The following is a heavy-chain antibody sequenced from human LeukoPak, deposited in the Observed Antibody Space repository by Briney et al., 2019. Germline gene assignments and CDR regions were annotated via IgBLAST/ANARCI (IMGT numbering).Heavy chain of an antibody. V-gene: IGHV4-59*08. CDR1: GGSISSYY. J-gene: IGHJ4*02. CDR3: ARHRGIVVVPAATDFDY. D-gene: IGHD2-2*01. CDR2: IYYGGST. Sequence: SETLSLTCTVSGGSISSYYWSWIRQPPGKGLEWIGYIYYGGSTNYNPSLKSRVTISVDTSKNQFSLKLSSVAAADTAVYYCARHRGIVVVPAATDFDYWGQGTLVTVSS.